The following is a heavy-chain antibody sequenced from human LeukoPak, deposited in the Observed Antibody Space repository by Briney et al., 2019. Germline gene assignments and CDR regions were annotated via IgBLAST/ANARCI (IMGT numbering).Heavy chain of an antibody. CDR3: ARDSYGDYYFDY. D-gene: IGHD4-17*01. J-gene: IGHJ4*02. Sequence: GGSLRLSCAASGFTFSSYEMNWVRQAPGKGLEWVSYISSSGSTIYYADSVKGRFTISRDNAKNSLYLQMNSLRAEGTAVYYCARDSYGDYYFDYWGQGALVTVSS. CDR2: ISSSGSTI. V-gene: IGHV3-48*03. CDR1: GFTFSSYE.